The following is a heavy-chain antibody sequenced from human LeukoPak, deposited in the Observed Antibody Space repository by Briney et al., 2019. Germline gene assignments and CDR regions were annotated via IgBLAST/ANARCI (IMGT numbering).Heavy chain of an antibody. CDR3: ARMGAPMTTMTKSNWFDP. D-gene: IGHD4-17*01. J-gene: IGHJ5*02. V-gene: IGHV3-21*01. CDR1: GFIFSTYS. CDR2: ISGTGSYI. Sequence: GGSLRLSCAASGFIFSTYSMNWVRQAPGKGLEWVSSISGTGSYIYYADSVKGRFTISRDNAKNSLFLQMNSLRAEDTAVYYCARMGAPMTTMTKSNWFDPWAQGTLVTVSS.